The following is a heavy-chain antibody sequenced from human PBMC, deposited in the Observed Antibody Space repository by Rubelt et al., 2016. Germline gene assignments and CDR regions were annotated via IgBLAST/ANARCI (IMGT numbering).Heavy chain of an antibody. J-gene: IGHJ5*02. CDR2: ISAYNGNK. Sequence: QVQLVQSGAEVKKPGASVKVSCEASGYTFTSYGISWVRQAPGQGLEWMGWISAYNGNKNYAQKLQGRVTRTTDTSTSTAYMELRSLRSDDTAVYYCARDKEWLATRGFQNWFDPWGQGTLVTVSS. CDR3: ARDKEWLATRGFQNWFDP. V-gene: IGHV1-18*01. D-gene: IGHD6-19*01. CDR1: GYTFTSYG.